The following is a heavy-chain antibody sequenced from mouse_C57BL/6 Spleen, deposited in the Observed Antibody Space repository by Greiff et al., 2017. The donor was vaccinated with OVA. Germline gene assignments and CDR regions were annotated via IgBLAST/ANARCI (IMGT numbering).Heavy chain of an antibody. CDR3: ARAYYYGSSRKNYAMDY. V-gene: IGHV5-4*01. D-gene: IGHD1-1*01. CDR2: LSDGGSYN. Sequence: EVQGVESGGGLVKPGGSLKLSCAASGFTFRSYAMSWVRQTPEKRLEWVATLSDGGSYNQYTDNVQGRFPISRDNAKNNLYLQMSHLKSDDTAMYYCARAYYYGSSRKNYAMDYWGQGTSVTVSS. CDR1: GFTFRSYA. J-gene: IGHJ4*01.